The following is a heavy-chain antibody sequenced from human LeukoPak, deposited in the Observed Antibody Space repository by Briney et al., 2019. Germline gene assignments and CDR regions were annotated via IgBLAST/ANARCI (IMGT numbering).Heavy chain of an antibody. D-gene: IGHD3-16*02. J-gene: IGHJ3*02. CDR1: GYTFTGYY. V-gene: IGHV1-2*02. CDR2: IHPNSGGT. CDR3: ARDGGDYDYVWGSYRFDAFDI. Sequence: ASVKVSCKASGYTFTGYYMHWVRQAPGQGLEWMGWIHPNSGGTNYAQKFQGRVTMTRDTSISTAYMELSRLRSDDTAVYYCARDGGDYDYVWGSYRFDAFDIWGQGTMVTVSS.